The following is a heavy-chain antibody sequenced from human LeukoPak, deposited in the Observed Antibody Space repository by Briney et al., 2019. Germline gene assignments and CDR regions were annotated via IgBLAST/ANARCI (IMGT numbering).Heavy chain of an antibody. CDR2: IYYTGST. CDR3: ARDRGDGYDYFWDY. J-gene: IGHJ4*02. V-gene: IGHV4-59*01. CDR1: GGSFSGYY. D-gene: IGHD5-12*01. Sequence: SETLSLTCAVYGGSFSGYYWSWIRQPPGKGLEWIGYIYYTGSTNYNPSLKSRVTISVDTSKNQFSLKLSSVTAADTAVYYCARDRGDGYDYFWDYWGQGTLVTVSS.